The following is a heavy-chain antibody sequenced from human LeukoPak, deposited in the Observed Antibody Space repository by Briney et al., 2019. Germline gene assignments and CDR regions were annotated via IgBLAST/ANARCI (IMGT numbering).Heavy chain of an antibody. J-gene: IGHJ4*02. CDR3: AGRPYNWNYVDF. V-gene: IGHV4-39*01. CDR2: IYYTGST. Sequence: SETLSLTCSVSGGSVSSSSYYWGWIRQPPGKGLEWIADIYYTGSTYYNASLKSRVTISVDTSKNQFSLNLSSVTAADTAVYYCAGRPYNWNYVDFWGQGTLVTVSS. CDR1: GGSVSSSSYY. D-gene: IGHD1-20*01.